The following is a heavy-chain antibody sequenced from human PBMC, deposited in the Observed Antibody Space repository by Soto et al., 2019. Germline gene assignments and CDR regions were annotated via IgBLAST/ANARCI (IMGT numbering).Heavy chain of an antibody. D-gene: IGHD2-15*01. V-gene: IGHV3-23*01. Sequence: LRLSCAASGFTFSSYAMSWVRQAPGKGLEWVSAISGSGGSTYYADSVKGRFTISRDNSKNTLYLQMNSLRAEDTAVYYCANGYCSGGSCYNSYAFDIWGQGTMVTVSS. CDR1: GFTFSSYA. J-gene: IGHJ3*02. CDR3: ANGYCSGGSCYNSYAFDI. CDR2: ISGSGGST.